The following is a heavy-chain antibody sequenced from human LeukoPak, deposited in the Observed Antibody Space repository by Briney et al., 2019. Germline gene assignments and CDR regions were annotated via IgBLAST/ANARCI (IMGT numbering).Heavy chain of an antibody. V-gene: IGHV3-48*03. Sequence: GGSLRLSCAASGFTLSSYEMNWVRQAPGKGLEWVSYISSSGSTIYYADSVKGRFTISRDNAKNSPYLQMNSLRAEDTAVYYCARLPTMVRGVIPSFDPWGQGTLVTVSS. J-gene: IGHJ5*02. CDR1: GFTLSSYE. CDR3: ARLPTMVRGVIPSFDP. D-gene: IGHD3-10*01. CDR2: ISSSGSTI.